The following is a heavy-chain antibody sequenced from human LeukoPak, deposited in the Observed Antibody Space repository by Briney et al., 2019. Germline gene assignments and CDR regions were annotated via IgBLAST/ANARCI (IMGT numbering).Heavy chain of an antibody. J-gene: IGHJ4*02. CDR2: IIPIFGTA. D-gene: IGHD5-18*01. Sequence: GVSVKVSCKVSGDTFSRCTISWVRQAPGQGLEWMGGIIPIFGTANYAQKFQGRVTITADEFTSTAYMELSSLRPEDTAVYYCARDQGRGYSYGVLTDWGQGTLVTVSS. V-gene: IGHV1-69*01. CDR3: ARDQGRGYSYGVLTD. CDR1: GDTFSRCT.